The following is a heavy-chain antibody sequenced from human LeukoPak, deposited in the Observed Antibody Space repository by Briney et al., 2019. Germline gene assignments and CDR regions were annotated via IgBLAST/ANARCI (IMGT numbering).Heavy chain of an antibody. CDR1: GFTFSRDS. CDR3: ARGGGYSGYDLDAFDI. CDR2: ISSSSTYI. D-gene: IGHD5-12*01. V-gene: IGHV3-21*01. Sequence: KTGGSLRLSCAASGFTFSRDSMNWVRQAPGKGLEWVSSISSSSTYIYYADSVKGRFTISRDNAKNSLHLRMNSLRAEDTAVYYCARGGGYSGYDLDAFDIWGQGTMVTVSS. J-gene: IGHJ3*02.